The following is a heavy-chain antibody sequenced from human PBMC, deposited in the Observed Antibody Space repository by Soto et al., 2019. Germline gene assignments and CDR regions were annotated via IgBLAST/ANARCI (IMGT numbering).Heavy chain of an antibody. J-gene: IGHJ4*02. CDR3: ARALDDSSGYYYSPRQLHYFDY. V-gene: IGHV4-34*01. Sequence: PSETLSLTCAVYGWSGGSFSGYYWSWIRQPPGKGLEWIGEINHSGSTNYNPSLKSRVTISVDTSKNQFSLKLSSVTAADTAVYYCARALDDSSGYYYSPRQLHYFDYWGQGTLVTVSS. CDR2: INHSGST. D-gene: IGHD3-22*01. CDR1: GWSGGSFSGYY.